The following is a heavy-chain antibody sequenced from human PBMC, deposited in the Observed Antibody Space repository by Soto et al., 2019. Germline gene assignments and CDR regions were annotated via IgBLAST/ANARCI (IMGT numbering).Heavy chain of an antibody. Sequence: QVQLVQSGAEVKKPGASVKVSCKASGYTFTSYGISWVRQAPGQGLEWMGWISAYNGNTNYAQKLQGRVTMTADTSTTSAYMDLRSLRSDDTAVYYCARDGYYYDSSSAFDIWGQGTMVTVSS. CDR3: ARDGYYYDSSSAFDI. J-gene: IGHJ3*02. CDR1: GYTFTSYG. CDR2: ISAYNGNT. V-gene: IGHV1-18*01. D-gene: IGHD3-22*01.